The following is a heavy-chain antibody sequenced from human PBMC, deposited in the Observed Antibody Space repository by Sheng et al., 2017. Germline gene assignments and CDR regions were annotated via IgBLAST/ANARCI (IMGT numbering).Heavy chain of an antibody. J-gene: IGHJ5*01. CDR3: ARDQSGYSSGWFDS. CDR1: GFTVSSNY. D-gene: IGHD6-19*01. CDR2: IYSGGST. Sequence: EVQLVASGGGLVQPGGSLRLSCAASGFTVSSNYMSWVRQAPGKGLEWVSVIYSGGSTFYADSVKGRFTISRDNSKNTLHLQMDSLRTEDTAVYYCARDQSGYSSGWFDSWGQGILVTVSS. V-gene: IGHV3-66*02.